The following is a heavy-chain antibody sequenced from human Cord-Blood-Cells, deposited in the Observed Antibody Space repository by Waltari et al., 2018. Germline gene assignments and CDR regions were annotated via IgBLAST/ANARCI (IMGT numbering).Heavy chain of an antibody. V-gene: IGHV1-46*01. Sequence: QVQLVQSGAEVKKPGASVKVSCTASGDTFTSHHRPWLIQASGQGLEWMGIINPSGGSRSYAQKFQGRVTMTRDTSTSTVYMELSSLRSEDTAVYYCARDQGYSGSGDAFDIWGQGTMVTVSS. J-gene: IGHJ3*02. D-gene: IGHD1-26*01. CDR1: GDTFTSHH. CDR2: INPSGGSR. CDR3: ARDQGYSGSGDAFDI.